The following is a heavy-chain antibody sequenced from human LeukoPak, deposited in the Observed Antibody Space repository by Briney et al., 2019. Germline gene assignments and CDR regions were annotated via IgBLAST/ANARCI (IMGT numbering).Heavy chain of an antibody. CDR2: IYYSGST. V-gene: IGHV4-31*03. Sequence: PSETLSLTCSVSGGSISSGGYYWSWIRQHPGKGLEWFGYIYYSGSTYYNPSLKSRVTLSVDTSKNQFSLKLRSVTAADTAVYYFARDLTSIRYCSGGSCYSRWGQGTLVTVSS. J-gene: IGHJ4*02. CDR3: ARDLTSIRYCSGGSCYSR. D-gene: IGHD2-15*01. CDR1: GGSISSGGYY.